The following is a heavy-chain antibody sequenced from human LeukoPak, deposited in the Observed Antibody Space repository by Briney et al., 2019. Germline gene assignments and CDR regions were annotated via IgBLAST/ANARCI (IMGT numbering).Heavy chain of an antibody. D-gene: IGHD6-13*01. CDR2: IYHSGST. Sequence: ASQTLSLTCTVSGGSISSGGYYWSWIRQPPGKGLEWIGYIYHSGSTYYNPSLKSRVTISVDRSKNQFSLKLSSVTAADTAVYYCARGVLGPYYYYMDVWGKGTTVTVSS. CDR3: ARGVLGPYYYYMDV. V-gene: IGHV4-30-2*01. J-gene: IGHJ6*03. CDR1: GGSISSGGYY.